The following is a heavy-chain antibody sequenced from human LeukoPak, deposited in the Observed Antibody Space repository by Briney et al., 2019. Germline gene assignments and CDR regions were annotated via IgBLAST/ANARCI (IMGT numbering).Heavy chain of an antibody. J-gene: IGHJ4*02. CDR3: ARDYPGDSMLWEDYFDY. CDR2: ISESRDDT. V-gene: IGHV3-23*01. D-gene: IGHD3-10*02. Sequence: GGSLRLSCAASGFTFSDYAMSWVRQAPGKGLEWVSSISESRDDTYYADSVKGRFTISRDNSNNTLYLQMNSLRAEDTAVYYCARDYPGDSMLWEDYFDYWGQGTLVTVSS. CDR1: GFTFSDYA.